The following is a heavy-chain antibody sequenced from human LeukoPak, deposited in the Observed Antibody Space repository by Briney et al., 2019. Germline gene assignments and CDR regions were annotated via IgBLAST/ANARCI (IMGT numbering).Heavy chain of an antibody. J-gene: IGHJ5*02. CDR1: GASISSYY. CDR3: ARDNSVRDEAWWFNP. Sequence: SETLSLTCSVSGASISSYYWSWIRQPAGKGLELIGRIYTSGRTNYNPSLKSRVTMSVDTSKNQFSLKLSSVTAADTAVYYCARDNSVRDEAWWFNPWGQGTLVTVSS. D-gene: IGHD5-24*01. V-gene: IGHV4-4*07. CDR2: IYTSGRT.